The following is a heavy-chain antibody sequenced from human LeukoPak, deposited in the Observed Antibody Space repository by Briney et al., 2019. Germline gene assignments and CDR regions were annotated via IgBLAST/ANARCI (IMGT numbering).Heavy chain of an antibody. J-gene: IGHJ4*02. CDR2: ISGSSSYT. D-gene: IGHD2-8*01. Sequence: GPCLRPSCAASGFSFSIYSMNSVRQPPGNGLEWVSSISGSSSYTYYADSVKGPFTISRDNAKNSRYLNMNSLRAEDTAVYYCARGDRLGYCTNGVCYPTDYWGQGTLVTVSS. V-gene: IGHV3-21*01. CDR3: ARGDRLGYCTNGVCYPTDY. CDR1: GFSFSIYS.